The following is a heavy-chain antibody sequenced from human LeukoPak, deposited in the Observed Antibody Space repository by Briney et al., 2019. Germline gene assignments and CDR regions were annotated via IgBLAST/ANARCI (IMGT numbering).Heavy chain of an antibody. J-gene: IGHJ4*02. CDR3: ARDRSIAAAGDLFDY. D-gene: IGHD6-13*01. Sequence: SETLSLTRTVSGGSISSYYWSWIRLPPGKGLEWIGYIYYSGSTNYNPSLKSRVTISVDTSKDQFSLKLSSVTAADTAVYYCARDRSIAAAGDLFDYWGQGTLVTVSS. CDR1: GGSISSYY. CDR2: IYYSGST. V-gene: IGHV4-59*01.